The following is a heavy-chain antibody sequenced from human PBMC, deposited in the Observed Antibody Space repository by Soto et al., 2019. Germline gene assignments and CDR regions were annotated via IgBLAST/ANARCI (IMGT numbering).Heavy chain of an antibody. CDR2: MNPNSGNT. CDR3: ARELLPDWNDFYYYYGLDV. D-gene: IGHD1-1*01. V-gene: IGHV1-8*01. CDR1: GYTFTSYD. J-gene: IGHJ6*02. Sequence: ASVKVSCKASGYTFTSYDINWVRQATGQGLEWMGWMNPNSGNTGYAQKFQGRVTMTRNTSISTAYMELSSLRSEDTAVYYCARELLPDWNDFYYYYGLDVWGQGTTVTVSS.